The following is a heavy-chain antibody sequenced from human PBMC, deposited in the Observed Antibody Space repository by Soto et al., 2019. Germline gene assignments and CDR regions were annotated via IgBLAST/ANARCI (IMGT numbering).Heavy chain of an antibody. CDR2: IYPGDSDA. V-gene: IGHV5-51*01. J-gene: IGHJ5*02. CDR3: ARRRNGEFDL. Sequence: PGESLKISCRGSGCIFPNQWIGWVRQIPGKGLDWMGIIYPGDSDARYSPSFQGQVTISVDKSITTAYLQWGSLKASDSAMYYCARRRNGEFDLWGQGTLVTVSS. D-gene: IGHD1-1*01. CDR1: GCIFPNQW.